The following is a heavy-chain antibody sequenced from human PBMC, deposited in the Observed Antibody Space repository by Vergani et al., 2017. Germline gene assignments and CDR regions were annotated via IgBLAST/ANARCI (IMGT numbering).Heavy chain of an antibody. CDR3: ARERNAYYDFWSGYYTQSYFDY. D-gene: IGHD3-3*01. Sequence: EVQLVESGGGVVRPGGSLRLSCAASGYTFDDYCMSWVRQAPGKGLEWVAGINWNGGSTGYADSVKGRFTISRDNAKNSLYLQMNSLRAEDTALYYCARERNAYYDFWSGYYTQSYFDYWDEGTLVTVSS. CDR2: INWNGGST. CDR1: GYTFDDYC. J-gene: IGHJ4*02. V-gene: IGHV3-20*04.